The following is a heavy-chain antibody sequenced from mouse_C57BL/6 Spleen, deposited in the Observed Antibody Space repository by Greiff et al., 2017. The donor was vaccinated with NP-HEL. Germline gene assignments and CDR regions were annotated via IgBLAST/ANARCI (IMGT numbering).Heavy chain of an antibody. CDR1: GFTFSDYG. Sequence: EVQLVESGGGLVKPGGSLKLSCAASGFTFSDYGMHWVRQAPEKGLEWVAYISSGSSTIYYADTVKGRFTISRDNAKNTLFLQMTSLRSEDTAMYYCARLSRPRLPFDYWGQGTTLTVSS. V-gene: IGHV5-17*01. CDR3: ARLSRPRLPFDY. J-gene: IGHJ2*01. D-gene: IGHD2-4*01. CDR2: ISSGSSTI.